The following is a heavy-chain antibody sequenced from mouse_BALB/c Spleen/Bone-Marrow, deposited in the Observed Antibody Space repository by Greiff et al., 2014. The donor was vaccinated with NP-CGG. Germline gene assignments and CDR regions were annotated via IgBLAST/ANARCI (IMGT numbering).Heavy chain of an antibody. CDR2: INPYNDGT. CDR3: ARGGYGNVYYAMDY. D-gene: IGHD2-10*02. CDR1: GYTFTSYV. J-gene: IGHJ4*01. Sequence: EVQLVESGPELVKPGASVKMSCKASGYTFTSYVMHWVKQKPGQGLEWIGYINPYNDGTKYNEKFKGKATPTSDKSSSTAYMELSSLTSEDSAVYYCARGGYGNVYYAMDYWGQGTSVTVSS. V-gene: IGHV1-14*01.